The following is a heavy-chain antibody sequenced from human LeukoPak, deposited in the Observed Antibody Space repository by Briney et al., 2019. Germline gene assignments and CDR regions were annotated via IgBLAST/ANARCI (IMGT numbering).Heavy chain of an antibody. CDR1: GGSISSYY. J-gene: IGHJ6*03. Sequence: PSETLSLTCTVSGGSISSYYWSWIRQPPGKGLEWIGYIYYSGSTNYNPSLKSRVTISVDTSKNQFSLKLSSVTAADTAVYYCARGPYCSGGSCYPWYYYYYYMDVWGKGTTVTVSS. CDR2: IYYSGST. D-gene: IGHD2-15*01. CDR3: ARGPYCSGGSCYPWYYYYYYMDV. V-gene: IGHV4-59*12.